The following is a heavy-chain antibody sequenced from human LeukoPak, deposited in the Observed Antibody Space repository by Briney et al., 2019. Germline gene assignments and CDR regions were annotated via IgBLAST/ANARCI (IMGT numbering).Heavy chain of an antibody. CDR1: GGSISSSSYY. CDR2: IYYSGST. CDR3: ARYGSGSYYDY. Sequence: SETLSLTCTVSGGSISSSSYYWGWIRQPPGKGLEWIGSIYYSGSTYYNPSLKSRVTISVDTSKNQFSLKLSSVTAADTAVYYCARYGSGSYYDYWGQGTLVTVSS. J-gene: IGHJ4*02. V-gene: IGHV4-39*07. D-gene: IGHD3-10*01.